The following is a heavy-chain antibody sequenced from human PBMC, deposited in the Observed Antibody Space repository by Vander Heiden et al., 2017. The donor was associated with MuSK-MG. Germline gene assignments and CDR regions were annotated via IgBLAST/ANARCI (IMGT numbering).Heavy chain of an antibody. CDR1: GFTFGSYA. CDR3: ARQRGPSSWHAFDI. D-gene: IGHD6-13*01. J-gene: IGHJ3*02. CDR2: ISGSGGST. Sequence: EVQPFASGGGLVQPGGSLRLSCAASGFTFGSYAMSWVRQAPGKGLEWVSAISGSGGSTYYADSVKGRFTISRDNSKNTLYLQMNSLRAEDTAVYYCARQRGPSSWHAFDIWGQGTMVTVSS. V-gene: IGHV3-23*01.